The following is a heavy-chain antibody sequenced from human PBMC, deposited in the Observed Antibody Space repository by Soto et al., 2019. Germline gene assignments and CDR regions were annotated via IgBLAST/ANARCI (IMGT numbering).Heavy chain of an antibody. CDR3: ARSSNSIAAAGTDFDY. CDR1: GFTVSSNY. CDR2: IYSGGST. D-gene: IGHD6-13*01. J-gene: IGHJ4*02. Sequence: LRLSCAASGFTVSSNYMSWVRQAPGKGLEWVSVIYSGGSTYYADSVKGRFTISRDNSKNTLYLQMNSLRAEDTAVYYCARSSNSIAAAGTDFDYWGQGTLVTVSS. V-gene: IGHV3-53*01.